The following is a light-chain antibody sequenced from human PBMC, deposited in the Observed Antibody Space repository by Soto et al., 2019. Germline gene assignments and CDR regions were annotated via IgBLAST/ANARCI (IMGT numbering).Light chain of an antibody. V-gene: IGKV3-20*01. J-gene: IGKJ1*01. CDR3: QQYLSSPRT. CDR2: GAS. Sequence: EIVLTQSPGTLSLSPVERATLSCRASQSVSSSYLAWYQQKPGQAPRLLIYGASSRATGIPDRFSGSGSGTDFTLTISRLEPEDFAVYYCQQYLSSPRTFGQGTKVDIK. CDR1: QSVSSSY.